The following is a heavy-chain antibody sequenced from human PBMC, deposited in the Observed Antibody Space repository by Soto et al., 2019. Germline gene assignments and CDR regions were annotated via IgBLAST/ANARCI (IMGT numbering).Heavy chain of an antibody. V-gene: IGHV3-11*01. J-gene: IGHJ4*02. CDR3: ARAPSLYCTGGTCYSDWRYYFDY. CDR1: GFTFSEYY. CDR2: ISNIDDSK. Sequence: GGSLRFSCAASGFTFSEYYMSWIRQAPGKGLQWLSYISNIDDSKYYADSVKGRFTISRDNAKNSLYLQMDSLTAEDTAVYYCARAPSLYCTGGTCYSDWRYYFDYCGQGSLVTVSS. D-gene: IGHD2-15*01.